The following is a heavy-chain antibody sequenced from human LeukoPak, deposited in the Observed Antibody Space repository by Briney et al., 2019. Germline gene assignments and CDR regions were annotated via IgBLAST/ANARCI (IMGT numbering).Heavy chain of an antibody. J-gene: IGHJ3*02. CDR1: GYSFTNYW. CDR3: ARRSGYRGNEEACDI. CDR2: IYPGDSGT. V-gene: IGHV5-51*01. Sequence: GESLKISCKGSGYSFTNYWLAWVRQLPGKGQEWMVIIYPGDSGTRYSPSFQGQVTMSADKSIVTASLQWSSLKASDTAMYYCARRSGYRGNEEACDIWGQGTMVTVSS. D-gene: IGHD4-23*01.